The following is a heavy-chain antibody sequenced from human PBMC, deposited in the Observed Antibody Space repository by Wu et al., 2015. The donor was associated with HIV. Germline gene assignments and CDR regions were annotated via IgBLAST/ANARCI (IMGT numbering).Heavy chain of an antibody. V-gene: IGHV1-69*14. CDR2: FSPKEGET. D-gene: IGHD6-13*01. CDR1: GGGFNSYA. Sequence: QVQLVQSGAEVKKFGSSVKVSCKASGGGFNSYAISWVRQAPGKGLEWMGGFSPKEGETVYAQRFKGRVTITEDISTDTAYMEVSSLRSEDTAVYYCLTGIATADTTFYFDYWGQGTLVTVSS. J-gene: IGHJ4*02. CDR3: LTGIATADTTFYFDY.